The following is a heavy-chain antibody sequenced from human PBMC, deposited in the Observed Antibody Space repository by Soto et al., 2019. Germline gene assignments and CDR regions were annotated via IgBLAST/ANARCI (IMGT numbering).Heavy chain of an antibody. CDR1: GFTFSSYG. Sequence: QVQLVESGGGVVQPGRSLRLSCAASGFTFSSYGMHWVRQAPGKGLEWVAVISYDGSNKYYADSVKGRFTISRDNSKNTLYLQMNSLRAEDTAVYYCAKDSPYFDYLGQGTLVTVSS. CDR3: AKDSPYFDY. CDR2: ISYDGSNK. V-gene: IGHV3-30*18. J-gene: IGHJ4*02.